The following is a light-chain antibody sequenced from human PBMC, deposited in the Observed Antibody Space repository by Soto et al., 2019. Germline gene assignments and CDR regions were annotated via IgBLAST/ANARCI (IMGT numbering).Light chain of an antibody. CDR3: AAWDDSLSGH. J-gene: IGLJ1*01. CDR2: RNN. CDR1: SSNIGSNY. Sequence: SVLPQPPSASGTPGQMVTISCSGSSSNIGSNYVYWYQQLPGTAPKLLIYRNNQRPSGVPDRFSGSKSGTSASLAISGLRSEDEADYYCAAWDDSLSGHFGTGTKVTVL. V-gene: IGLV1-47*01.